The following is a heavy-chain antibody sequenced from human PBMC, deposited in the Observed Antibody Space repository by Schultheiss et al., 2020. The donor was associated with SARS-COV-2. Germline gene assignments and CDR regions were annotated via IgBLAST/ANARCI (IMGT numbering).Heavy chain of an antibody. CDR1: GFTFSSYW. V-gene: IGHV3-7*03. Sequence: GESLKISCAASGFTFSSYWMSWVRQAPGKGLEWVANIKQDGSEKYYVDSVKGRFTISRDNAKNSLYLQMNSLRAEDTALYYCAKDIEFTIFGVQGFDYWGQGTLVTVSS. D-gene: IGHD3-3*01. CDR3: AKDIEFTIFGVQGFDY. J-gene: IGHJ4*02. CDR2: IKQDGSEK.